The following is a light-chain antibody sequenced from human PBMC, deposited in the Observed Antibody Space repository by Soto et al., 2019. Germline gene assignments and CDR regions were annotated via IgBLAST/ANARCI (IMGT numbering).Light chain of an antibody. Sequence: QSVLTQPPSVSAAPGQKVTISCSGSSSNIGSNHVSWYQQLPETAPKLLIYDNNERPSGIPDRFSGSKSGTSATLGITGLQTGDEAYYYCATWDNSLSAVLFGGGTKLTVL. CDR3: ATWDNSLSAVL. J-gene: IGLJ2*01. CDR2: DNN. CDR1: SSNIGSNH. V-gene: IGLV1-51*01.